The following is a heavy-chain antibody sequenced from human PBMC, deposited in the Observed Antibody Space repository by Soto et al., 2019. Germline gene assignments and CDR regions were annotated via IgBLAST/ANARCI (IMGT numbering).Heavy chain of an antibody. CDR2: ISAYNGNT. Sequence: ASVKVSCKASVYTFTRYGISWVRQAPGQGREWMGWISAYNGNTNYAQKLQGRVTMTTDTSTSTAYMELRSLRSDDTAVYYCARRGLTWYYDFWSGSYPGYYGMDVWGQGTTVTVSS. CDR3: ARRGLTWYYDFWSGSYPGYYGMDV. D-gene: IGHD3-3*01. V-gene: IGHV1-18*01. J-gene: IGHJ6*02. CDR1: VYTFTRYG.